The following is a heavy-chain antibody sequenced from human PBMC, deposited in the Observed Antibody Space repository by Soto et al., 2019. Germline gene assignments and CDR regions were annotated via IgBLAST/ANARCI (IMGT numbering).Heavy chain of an antibody. V-gene: IGHV1-69*01. D-gene: IGHD5-18*01. J-gene: IGHJ4*02. CDR2: IITAFGTT. CDR3: TRSYGYTVGGSRDN. CDR1: GDTFNSYV. Sequence: QVQLVQSGPEVKKPGSSVKVSCKASGDTFNSYVITWVRQAPGQGLEWLGGIITAFGTTSYAQNFQDRLTITADDAATTDHMELSSLTSDDTAMYYCTRSYGYTVGGSRDNWCQGTLVTVSS.